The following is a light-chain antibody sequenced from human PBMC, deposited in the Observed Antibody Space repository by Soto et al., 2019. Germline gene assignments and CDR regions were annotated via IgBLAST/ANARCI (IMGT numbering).Light chain of an antibody. V-gene: IGKV3-20*01. J-gene: IGKJ3*01. CDR1: QSVSSSY. CDR2: GAS. CDR3: QQYANSTLT. Sequence: EIVLTQSLGILSLSPGEGATLSCRASQSVSSSYLAWYQQKPGQAPRLLIYGASSRATGIPDRFSGSGSGTDFTLTISRLEPEDFAVYYCQQYANSTLTFGPGTKVDIK.